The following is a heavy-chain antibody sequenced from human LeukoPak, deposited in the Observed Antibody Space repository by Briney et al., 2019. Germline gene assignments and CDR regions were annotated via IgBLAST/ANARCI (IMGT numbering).Heavy chain of an antibody. V-gene: IGHV4-38-2*02. CDR3: ARHQWELGTVLFDY. Sequence: SETLSLTCTVSGYSISSGYYWGWIRQPPGKGLEWIGSIYHSGSTYYNPSLKSRVTISVDTSKNQFSLKLSSVTAADTAVYYCARHQWELGTVLFDYWGQGTLVTVSS. CDR2: IYHSGST. CDR1: GYSISSGYY. J-gene: IGHJ4*02. D-gene: IGHD1-26*01.